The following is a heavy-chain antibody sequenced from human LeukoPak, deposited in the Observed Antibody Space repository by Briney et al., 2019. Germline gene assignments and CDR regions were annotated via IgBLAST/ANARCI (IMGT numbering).Heavy chain of an antibody. D-gene: IGHD2-21*01. J-gene: IGHJ6*02. Sequence: GASVKVSCKASGYTFTGYYMHWVRQAPGQGLEWMGWINPNSGGTNYAQKFQGRVTMTRDTSISTAYMELSRLRSDDTAVYYCARDSQRIVTYYYYXXXDVWGQGTTVTVSS. CDR3: ARDSQRIVTYYYYXXXDV. V-gene: IGHV1-2*02. CDR1: GYTFTGYY. CDR2: INPNSGGT.